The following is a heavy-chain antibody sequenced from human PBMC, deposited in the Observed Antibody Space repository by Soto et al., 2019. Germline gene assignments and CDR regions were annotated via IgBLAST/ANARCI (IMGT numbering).Heavy chain of an antibody. CDR3: ARDGGVVVTAIPFDY. D-gene: IGHD2-21*02. CDR2: ISYDGSNK. CDR1: GFTFSSYA. J-gene: IGHJ4*02. V-gene: IGHV3-30-3*01. Sequence: QVQLVESGGGVVQPGRSLRLSCAASGFTFSSYAMHWVRQAPGKGLEWVAVISYDGSNKYYADSVKGRFTISRDNSKNTLELQNNSLRAEDTAVYYCARDGGVVVTAIPFDYWGQGTLVTVSS.